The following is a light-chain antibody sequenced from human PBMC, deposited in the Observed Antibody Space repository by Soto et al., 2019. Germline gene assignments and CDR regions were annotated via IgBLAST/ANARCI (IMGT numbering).Light chain of an antibody. J-gene: IGKJ1*01. CDR3: QQYGSSFRT. CDR1: QSVSSSY. V-gene: IGKV3-20*01. Sequence: EIELTQSPGTLSLSPGERATLSCRASQSVSSSYLAWYQQKPAQAPRILIYGASSRATGIPDRFSGSGSGTDFTLTISRLEPEDFAVYYCQQYGSSFRTFGQGTKVEI. CDR2: GAS.